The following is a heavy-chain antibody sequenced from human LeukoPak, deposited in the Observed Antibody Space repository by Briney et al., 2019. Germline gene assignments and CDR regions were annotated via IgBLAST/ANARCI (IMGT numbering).Heavy chain of an antibody. CDR3: AKDRDGVEATFILR. Sequence: PGGSLRLSCAASGFTFSSYAMSWVRQAPGKGLEWVSAISGSGGSTYYADSVKGRFTISRDNSKNTLYLQTSSLRAEDTAVYYCAKDRDGVEATFILRWGQGTLVTVSS. CDR1: GFTFSSYA. D-gene: IGHD2-15*01. V-gene: IGHV3-23*01. J-gene: IGHJ4*02. CDR2: ISGSGGST.